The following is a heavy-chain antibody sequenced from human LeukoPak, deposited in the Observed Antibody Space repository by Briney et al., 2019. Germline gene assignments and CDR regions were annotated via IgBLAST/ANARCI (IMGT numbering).Heavy chain of an antibody. J-gene: IGHJ5*02. D-gene: IGHD3-10*01. CDR1: GFTFSIYG. CDR2: IANDGKTT. V-gene: IGHV3-30*18. CDR3: TKEGLPSGSSWSAWFDP. Sequence: GGTLRLSCAASGFTFSIYGTHWVRQAPGKGLEWVAVIANDGKTTYYADSVKGRFTISRDNSKNTLYLQMNSLRPEDTAVYYCTKEGLPSGSSWSAWFDPWGQGTLVTVSS.